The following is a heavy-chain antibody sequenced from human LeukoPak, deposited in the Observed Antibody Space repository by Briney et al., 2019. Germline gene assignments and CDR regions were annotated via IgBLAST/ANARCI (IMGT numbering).Heavy chain of an antibody. CDR2: IIPIFGTA. J-gene: IGHJ4*02. D-gene: IGHD4-17*01. CDR1: GGTFSSYA. Sequence: GSSVKVSCKASGGTFSSYAISWVRQAPGQGLEWIGGIIPIFGTANYAQRFQGRVTITTDESTSTAYMELSSLRSEDTAVYYCARIEGEYGDDPTSYWGQGTLVTVSS. CDR3: ARIEGEYGDDPTSY. V-gene: IGHV1-69*05.